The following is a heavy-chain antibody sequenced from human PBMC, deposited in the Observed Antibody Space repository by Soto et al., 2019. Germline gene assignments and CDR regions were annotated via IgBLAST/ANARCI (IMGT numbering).Heavy chain of an antibody. Sequence: GASGKVSCKASGYTFTSYGIIWVRQAPGQGLEWMGWISAYNGNTNYAQKLQGRVTMTTDTSTSTAYMELRSLRSDDTAVYYCARGRSYGSGSYYRYYYYYGMDVWGQGTTVTVSS. D-gene: IGHD3-10*01. CDR3: ARGRSYGSGSYYRYYYYYGMDV. CDR2: ISAYNGNT. CDR1: GYTFTSYG. J-gene: IGHJ6*02. V-gene: IGHV1-18*01.